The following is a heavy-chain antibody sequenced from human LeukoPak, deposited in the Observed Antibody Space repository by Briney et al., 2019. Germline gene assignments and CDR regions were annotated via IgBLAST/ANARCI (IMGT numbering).Heavy chain of an antibody. CDR3: AKDPNPNYGDGSYDY. J-gene: IGHJ4*02. V-gene: IGHV3-74*01. CDR2: IKRDGSST. Sequence: PGGSLRLSCAASGFTFSSYWMHWVRQAPGKGLMWVSRIKRDGSSTSYADSVKGRFTISRDNAKNTLYLQMNSLRAEDTAVYYCAKDPNPNYGDGSYDYWGQGTLVTVSS. CDR1: GFTFSSYW. D-gene: IGHD4-17*01.